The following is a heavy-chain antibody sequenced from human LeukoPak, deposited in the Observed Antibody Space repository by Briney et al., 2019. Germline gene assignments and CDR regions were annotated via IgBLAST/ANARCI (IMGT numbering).Heavy chain of an antibody. D-gene: IGHD3-10*01. J-gene: IGHJ4*02. Sequence: MSSETLSLTCTVSGGSISSGGYYWSWIRQPAGKGLEWIGRSYTSGSTNYNPPLKSRVTMSVDTSKNQFYLKLSSVTAADTAVYYCARGETYYYGSGTYSTYFDYWGQGTLVTVSS. CDR2: SYTSGST. V-gene: IGHV4-61*02. CDR3: ARGETYYYGSGTYSTYFDY. CDR1: GGSISSGGYY.